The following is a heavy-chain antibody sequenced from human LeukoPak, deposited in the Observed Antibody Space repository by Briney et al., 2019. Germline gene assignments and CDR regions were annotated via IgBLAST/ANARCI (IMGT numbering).Heavy chain of an antibody. CDR3: ARSVGGDGYNYGGRDY. Sequence: SETLSLTCAVYGGSFSGYYWSWIRQPPGKGLEWIGEINHSGSTNYNPSLKSRVTISVNTSKNQFSLKLSSVTAADTAVYYCARSVGGDGYNYGGRDYWGQGTLVTVSS. V-gene: IGHV4-34*01. CDR2: INHSGST. CDR1: GGSFSGYY. D-gene: IGHD5-24*01. J-gene: IGHJ4*02.